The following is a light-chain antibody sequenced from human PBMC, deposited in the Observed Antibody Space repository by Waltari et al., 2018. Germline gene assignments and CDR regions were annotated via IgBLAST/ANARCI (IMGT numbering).Light chain of an antibody. CDR2: TTD. V-gene: IGLV7-43*01. CDR1: TGRVTTGPY. CDR3: LLYYGDSKLCV. Sequence: TVVTQELSMIVSPGGTVTLTCASSTGRVTTGPYTIWFQQKPGRAPRTQIYTTDNKRSWTPARFSGSLLGGKAALTLSGAQTEDEADYYCLLYYGDSKLCVFGGGTKLTVL. J-gene: IGLJ3*02.